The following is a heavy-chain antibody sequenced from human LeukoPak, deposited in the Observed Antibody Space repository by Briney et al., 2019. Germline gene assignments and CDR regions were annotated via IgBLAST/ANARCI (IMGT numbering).Heavy chain of an antibody. CDR1: GGSIYNYY. V-gene: IGHV4-59*01. CDR3: VAAVVRHQWYFDL. Sequence: SETLSLTCTVSGGSIYNYYWSWIRQTPGKALEWIGSIYYKGTPNYSPSLKSRLTMSLGTSKNEVSLNLRSATAADTAMYYCVAAVVRHQWYFDLWGRGTLISVSS. J-gene: IGHJ2*01. D-gene: IGHD3-10*01. CDR2: IYYKGTP.